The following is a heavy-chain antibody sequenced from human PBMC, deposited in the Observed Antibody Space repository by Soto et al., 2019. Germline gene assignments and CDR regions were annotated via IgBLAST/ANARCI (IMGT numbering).Heavy chain of an antibody. CDR2: INPSNGDT. Sequence: GASVKVSCKASRCTFTAYFIHWVRQAPGQGLEWMGWINPSNGDTGYAEKFLGRLTMTRDTSINTAYMELNRLRSDDTAVYYCARESYNWNYDYWGQGSLVTVSS. D-gene: IGHD1-20*01. CDR1: RCTFTAYF. J-gene: IGHJ4*02. CDR3: ARESYNWNYDY. V-gene: IGHV1-2*02.